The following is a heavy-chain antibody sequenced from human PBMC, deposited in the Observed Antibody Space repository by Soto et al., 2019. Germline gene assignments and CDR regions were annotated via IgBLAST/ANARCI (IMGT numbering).Heavy chain of an antibody. V-gene: IGHV3-23*01. J-gene: IGHJ4*02. CDR3: TKYLFHFDY. Sequence: EVQLLESGGGLVQPGGSLRLSCAASGFTFRSQAMSWVRQAPGKGLEWVSAITGGGSTYYADSVKGRFTISRDNSKNTLYLQMNTLRADDTAVYYCTKYLFHFDYWGQGTLVTVSS. CDR1: GFTFRSQA. CDR2: ITGGGST. D-gene: IGHD3-10*02.